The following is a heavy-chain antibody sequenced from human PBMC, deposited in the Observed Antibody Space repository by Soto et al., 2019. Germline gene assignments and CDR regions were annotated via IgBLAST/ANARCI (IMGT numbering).Heavy chain of an antibody. V-gene: IGHV4-31*03. J-gene: IGHJ6*01. Sequence: PSDTLSLTCTVSGGSISSGGYYWSWIRQHPGKGLEWIGYIYYSGSTYYNPSLKSRVTISVDTSKNQFSLKLSSVTAADTAVYYCARDTAAATHNLYYYYGMDVWGQGTTVT. CDR3: ARDTAAATHNLYYYYGMDV. CDR1: GGSISSGGYY. CDR2: IYYSGST. D-gene: IGHD6-13*01.